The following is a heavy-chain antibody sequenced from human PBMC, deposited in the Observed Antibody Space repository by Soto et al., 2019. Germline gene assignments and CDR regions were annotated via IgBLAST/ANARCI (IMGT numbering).Heavy chain of an antibody. Sequence: QVQVMQSGAEVKKPGDSVKVSCKTSGYIFSDYGINWVRQAPGQGLEWMGWISGYSGNANLAQKFQGRVTMTTDKSTRTAYMELRRLRSDDTAVSYCAKRTSGTTWAESDYWGQGTLVTVSS. CDR3: AKRTSGTTWAESDY. CDR1: GYIFSDYG. D-gene: IGHD4-17*01. CDR2: ISGYSGNA. J-gene: IGHJ4*02. V-gene: IGHV1-18*04.